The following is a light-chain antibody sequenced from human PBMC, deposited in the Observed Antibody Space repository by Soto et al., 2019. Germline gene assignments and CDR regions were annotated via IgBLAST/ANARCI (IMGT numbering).Light chain of an antibody. V-gene: IGKV3-15*01. CDR2: GAS. J-gene: IGKJ1*01. CDR1: QSVGTN. CDR3: QQRSNWPPWT. Sequence: EIVMTQSPATLSVSPGDRATLSCRARQSVGTNLAWYQQKPGQAPRLLIYGASTRATGIPARFSASGSGTEFTLTISSLEPEDFAVYYCQQRSNWPPWTFGQGTKVEIK.